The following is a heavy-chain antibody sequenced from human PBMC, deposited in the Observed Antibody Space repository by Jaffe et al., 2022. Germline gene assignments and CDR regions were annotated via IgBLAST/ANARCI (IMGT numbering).Heavy chain of an antibody. J-gene: IGHJ3*02. D-gene: IGHD3-3*01. CDR3: AHPAPFWSGYYTGAFDI. CDR2: IYWNDDK. V-gene: IGHV2-5*01. Sequence: QITLKESGPTLVKPTQTLTLTCTFSGFSLSTSGVGVGWIRQPPGKALEWLALIYWNDDKRYSPSLKSRLTITKDTSKNQVVLTMTNMDPVDTATYYCAHPAPFWSGYYTGAFDIWGQGTMVTVSS. CDR1: GFSLSTSGVG.